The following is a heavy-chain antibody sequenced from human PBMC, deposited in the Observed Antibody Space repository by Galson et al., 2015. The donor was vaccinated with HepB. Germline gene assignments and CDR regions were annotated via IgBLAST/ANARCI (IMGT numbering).Heavy chain of an antibody. J-gene: IGHJ4*02. D-gene: IGHD5-18*01. CDR3: ARYSFGVADY. V-gene: IGHV3-11*01. CDR1: GITFSDYY. CDR2: MSKTGDAL. Sequence: SLRLSCAVSGITFSDYYMSWIRQAPGKGLAWVSYMSKTGDALYYADSVRGRFTISRDNAKNSLYLQMNSLRAEDTGLYYCARYSFGVADYWGQGALVTVSP.